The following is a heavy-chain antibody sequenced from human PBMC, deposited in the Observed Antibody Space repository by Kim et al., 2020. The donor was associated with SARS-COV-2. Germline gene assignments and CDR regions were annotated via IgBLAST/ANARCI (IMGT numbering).Heavy chain of an antibody. CDR2: IYYSGST. CDR1: GGSISSSSYY. Sequence: SETLSLTCTVSGGSISSSSYYWGWIRQPPGKGLEWIGSIYYSGSTYYNPSLKSRVTISVDTSKNQFSLKLSSVTAADTAVYYCASLSGRPREPLFDYWGQGTLVTVSS. V-gene: IGHV4-39*01. D-gene: IGHD3-10*01. CDR3: ASLSGRPREPLFDY. J-gene: IGHJ4*02.